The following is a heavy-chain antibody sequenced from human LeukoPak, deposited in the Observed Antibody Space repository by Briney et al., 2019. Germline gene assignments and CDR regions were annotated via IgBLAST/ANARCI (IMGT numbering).Heavy chain of an antibody. CDR2: MNPNGGIT. CDR3: ARGTIIEYGTPFTFDY. CDR1: GYSFTTYD. V-gene: IGHV1-8*01. Sequence: GASVKVSCKPSGYSFTTYDINWVRQATGQGLEWMGWMNPNGGITDYAQKFQGRVIMTRDTSINTAYLELSSLRSDDTAVYYCARGTIIEYGTPFTFDYWGQGTLVTVSS. J-gene: IGHJ4*02. D-gene: IGHD5-24*01.